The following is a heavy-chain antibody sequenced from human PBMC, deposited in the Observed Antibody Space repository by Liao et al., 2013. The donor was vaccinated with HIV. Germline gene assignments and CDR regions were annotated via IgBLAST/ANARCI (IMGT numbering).Heavy chain of an antibody. V-gene: IGHV4-34*01. CDR2: INHSGST. D-gene: IGHD2-2*01. J-gene: IGHJ4*02. CDR3: ARAPPPPVGQLLGSS. Sequence: QVQLQQWGAGLLKPSETLSLTCAVYGGSFSGYYWSWIRQPPGKGLEWIGEINHSGSTNYNPSLKSRVTISVDTSKNQFSLKLSSVTAADTAVYYCARAPPPPVGQLLGSSWGQGTLVTVSS. CDR1: GGSFSGYY.